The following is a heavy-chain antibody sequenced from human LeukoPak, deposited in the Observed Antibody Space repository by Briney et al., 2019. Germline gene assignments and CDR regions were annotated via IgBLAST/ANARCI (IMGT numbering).Heavy chain of an antibody. V-gene: IGHV3-48*03. CDR3: ARAFDY. CDR1: GFTFSSYE. J-gene: IGHJ4*02. Sequence: PGGSLRLSCAASGFTFSSYEMNWVRQTPGKGLEWVSYISSSSNTMYYADSVKGRFTISRDNAKNSLYLQMNSLRDEDTAVYYCARAFDYWGQGTLVAVSS. CDR2: ISSSSNTM.